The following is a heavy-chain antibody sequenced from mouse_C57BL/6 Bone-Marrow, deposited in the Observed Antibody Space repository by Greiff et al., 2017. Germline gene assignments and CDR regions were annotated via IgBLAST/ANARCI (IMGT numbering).Heavy chain of an antibody. V-gene: IGHV5-17*01. J-gene: IGHJ3*01. D-gene: IGHD2-12*01. Sequence: EVQLVESGGGLVKPGGSLKLSCAASGFTFSDYGMHWVRQAPEKGLEWVAYISSGSSTIYYAVTVQGRFTISRDNAKNTLFLQRTSLRSEDTAMYYCARGDYNYGGAWFADWGQGTLVTVSA. CDR2: ISSGSSTI. CDR3: ARGDYNYGGAWFAD. CDR1: GFTFSDYG.